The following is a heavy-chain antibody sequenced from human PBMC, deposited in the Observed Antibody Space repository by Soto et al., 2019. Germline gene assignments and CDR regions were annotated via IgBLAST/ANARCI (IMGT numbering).Heavy chain of an antibody. CDR2: ISSSSSYI. CDR1: GFTFSSYS. V-gene: IGHV3-21*01. J-gene: IGHJ4*02. CDR3: ASVGSSGWYDY. D-gene: IGHD6-19*01. Sequence: WGSLRLSCAASGFTFSSYSMNWVRQAPGKGLEWVSSISSSSSYIYYADSVKGRFTISRDNAKNSLYLQMNSLRAEDTAVYYCASVGSSGWYDYWGQGTLVTVSS.